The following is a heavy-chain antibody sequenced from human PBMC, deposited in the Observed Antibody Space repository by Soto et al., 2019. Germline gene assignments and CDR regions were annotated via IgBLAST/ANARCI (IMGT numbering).Heavy chain of an antibody. CDR2: IWYDGSNK. D-gene: IGHD3-3*01. Sequence: GGSLRLSCAASGFTFSSYGMHWVRQAPGKGLEWVAVIWYDGSNKYYADSVKGRFTISRDNSKNTLYLQMNSLRAEDTAVYYCARDLGTIFGVAPYGMDVWGQGTTVTVSS. V-gene: IGHV3-33*01. CDR3: ARDLGTIFGVAPYGMDV. J-gene: IGHJ6*02. CDR1: GFTFSSYG.